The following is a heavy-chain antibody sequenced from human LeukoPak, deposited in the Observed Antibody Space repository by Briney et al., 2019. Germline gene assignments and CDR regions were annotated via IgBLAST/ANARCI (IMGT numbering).Heavy chain of an antibody. CDR1: GYTFTGYY. D-gene: IGHD3-22*01. CDR3: ARDPKYYYDSRTPPNDY. V-gene: IGHV1-2*06. CDR2: INPNSGGT. Sequence: ASVKVSCKASGYTFTGYYIHWVRQAPGQGLEWMGRINPNSGGTDYAQKLQGRVTMTTDTSTSTAYMELRSLRSDDTAVYYCARDPKYYYDSRTPPNDYWGQGTLVTVSS. J-gene: IGHJ4*02.